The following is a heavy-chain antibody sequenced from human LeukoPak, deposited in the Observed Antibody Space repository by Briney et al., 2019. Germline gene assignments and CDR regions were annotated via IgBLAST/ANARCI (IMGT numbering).Heavy chain of an antibody. CDR1: GFTFSAYN. V-gene: IGHV3-21*01. D-gene: IGHD6-19*01. CDR3: ARDPYSGGYGAYYYYYMDV. Sequence: GGSLRLSCAASGFTFSAYNMNWVRRTPGKGLEWVSSITTSSSYMLYADSVRGRFTISRDNAENSPYLQMNSLRDEDTAVYYCARDPYSGGYGAYYYYYMDVWGKGTTVTVSS. CDR2: ITTSSSYM. J-gene: IGHJ6*03.